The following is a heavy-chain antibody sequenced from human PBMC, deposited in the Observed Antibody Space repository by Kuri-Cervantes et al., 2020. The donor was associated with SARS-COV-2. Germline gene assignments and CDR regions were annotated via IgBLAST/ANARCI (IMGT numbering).Heavy chain of an antibody. V-gene: IGHV3-30*01. CDR2: ISYDGSNK. Sequence: GESLKISCAASGFTFSSYAMHWVRQAPGKGLEWVAVISYDGSNKYYADSVKGRFTISRDNSKNTLYLQMNSLRAEDTAVYYCASSPQAPTVVSLLDHWGQGTLVTVSS. J-gene: IGHJ4*02. D-gene: IGHD4-23*01. CDR1: GFTFSSYA. CDR3: ASSPQAPTVVSLLDH.